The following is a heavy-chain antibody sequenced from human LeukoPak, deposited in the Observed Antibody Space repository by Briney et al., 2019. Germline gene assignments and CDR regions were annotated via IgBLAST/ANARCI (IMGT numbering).Heavy chain of an antibody. D-gene: IGHD1-7*01. CDR1: GGSFSGYY. CDR2: INHSGST. V-gene: IGHV4-34*01. Sequence: PSETLSLTCAVYGGSFSGYYWSWIRQPPGKGLEWIGEINHSGSTNYNPSLKSRVTISVDTSKNQFSLKLSSVTAADTAVYYCARVAGTVPVDYWGQGTLVTVSS. J-gene: IGHJ4*02. CDR3: ARVAGTVPVDY.